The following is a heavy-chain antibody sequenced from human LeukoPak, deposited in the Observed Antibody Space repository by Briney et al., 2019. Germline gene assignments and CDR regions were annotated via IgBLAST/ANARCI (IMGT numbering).Heavy chain of an antibody. Sequence: GGSLRLSCAASGFTFSSYSMNWVRQAPGKGLEWVSSISSSSSYIYYADSVKGRFTISRDNAKNSLYLQTNSLRAEDTAVYYCAGSSSWTNYWGQGTLVTVSS. D-gene: IGHD6-13*01. J-gene: IGHJ4*02. V-gene: IGHV3-21*01. CDR1: GFTFSSYS. CDR3: AGSSSWTNY. CDR2: ISSSSSYI.